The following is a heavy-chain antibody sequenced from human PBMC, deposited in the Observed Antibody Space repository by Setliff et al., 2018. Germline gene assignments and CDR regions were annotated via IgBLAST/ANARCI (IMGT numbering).Heavy chain of an antibody. CDR3: AREEVGRYSSGWYISSDNWFDP. Sequence: GASVKVSCKASGYTFTSYDINWVRQATGQGLEWMGWMNPNSGNTGYAQKFQGRVTMTRNTSISTAYMELSRLRSDDTAVYYCAREEVGRYSSGWYISSDNWFDPWGQGTLVTVSS. CDR2: MNPNSGNT. D-gene: IGHD6-19*01. J-gene: IGHJ5*02. CDR1: GYTFTSYD. V-gene: IGHV1-8*02.